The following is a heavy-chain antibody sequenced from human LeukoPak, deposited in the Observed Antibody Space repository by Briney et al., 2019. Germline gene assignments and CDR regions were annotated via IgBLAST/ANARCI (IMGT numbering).Heavy chain of an antibody. V-gene: IGHV3-30*02. D-gene: IGHD3-10*01. Sequence: PGGSLRLSCAASGFTFSSYGMHWVRQAPGKGLEWVAFIRYDGSNKYYADSVKGRFTISRDNSKNTLYLQMNSLRAEDTAVYYCAKDGHYGSGSYYNDSPHHEYYYYYMDVWGKGTTVTVSS. CDR3: AKDGHYGSGSYYNDSPHHEYYYYYMDV. J-gene: IGHJ6*03. CDR2: IRYDGSNK. CDR1: GFTFSSYG.